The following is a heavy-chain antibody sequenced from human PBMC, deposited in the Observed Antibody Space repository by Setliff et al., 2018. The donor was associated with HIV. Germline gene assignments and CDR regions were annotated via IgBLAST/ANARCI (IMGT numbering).Heavy chain of an antibody. J-gene: IGHJ6*03. V-gene: IGHV3-20*04. D-gene: IGHD6-25*01. CDR1: GFTFDDYD. CDR2: INWNGGST. CDR3: ARVSGTSGWLRKDPHFFYYYMDV. Sequence: GGSLRLSCAASGFTFDDYDMSWVRQGQGKGLEWVSGINWNGGSTDYADSVKGRFTISRDNTKNSLNLQMSSLRAEDMALHYCARVSGTSGWLRKDPHFFYYYMDVWGGGTTVTVSS.